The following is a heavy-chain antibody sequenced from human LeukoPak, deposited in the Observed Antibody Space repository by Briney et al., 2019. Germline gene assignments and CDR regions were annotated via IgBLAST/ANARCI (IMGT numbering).Heavy chain of an antibody. CDR3: AKDRELLPFDY. D-gene: IGHD1-26*01. J-gene: IGHJ4*02. Sequence: PGGSLRLSCAASGFTFSTYWMHRVRQAPGRGLVWVSVIYSGGSTYYADSVKGRFTISRDNSKNTLYLQMNSLRAEDTAVYYCAKDRELLPFDYWGQGTLVTVSS. CDR2: IYSGGST. V-gene: IGHV3-66*01. CDR1: GFTFSTYW.